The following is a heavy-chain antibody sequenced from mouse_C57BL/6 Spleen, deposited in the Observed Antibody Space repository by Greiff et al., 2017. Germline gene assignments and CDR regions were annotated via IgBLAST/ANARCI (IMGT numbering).Heavy chain of an antibody. J-gene: IGHJ1*03. D-gene: IGHD1-1*01. CDR3: TRDYYGSSSGYFDV. CDR1: GYTFTSYW. V-gene: IGHV1-5*01. Sequence: VQLQQSGTVLARPGASVKMSCKTSGYTFTSYWMHWVKQRPGQGLEWIGAIYPGNSDTSYNQKFKGKAKLTAVTSASTAYMELSSLTHEDSAVFDCTRDYYGSSSGYFDVWGTGTTVTVSS. CDR2: IYPGNSDT.